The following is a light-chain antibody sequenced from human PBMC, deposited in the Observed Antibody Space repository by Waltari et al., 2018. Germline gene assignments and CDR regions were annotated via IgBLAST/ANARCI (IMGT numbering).Light chain of an antibody. CDR1: SSNIGAGYD. CDR2: VNS. CDR3: QSYDSSLSGSEV. J-gene: IGLJ2*01. Sequence: QSVLTQPPSVSGAPGQRVTISCTGRSSNIGAGYDVHWYQQLPGTAPKLLIYVNSNRPSGVPDRFSCSKSGTSASLAITGLQAEDEADYYCQSYDSSLSGSEVFGGGTKLTVL. V-gene: IGLV1-40*01.